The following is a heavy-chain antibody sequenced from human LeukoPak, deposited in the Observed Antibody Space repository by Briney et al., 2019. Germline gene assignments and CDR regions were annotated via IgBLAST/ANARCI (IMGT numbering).Heavy chain of an antibody. CDR2: ISAYNGNT. Sequence: ASVKVSCKASGYTFTSCGISWVRQAPGQGPEWGGWISAYNGNTNYVQNLQGRVTMTTGTSTNTAYIELRSLRSDDTAVYYCARDLGEDTTMIFFDYWGQGTPVTVSS. V-gene: IGHV1-18*01. CDR3: ARDLGEDTTMIFFDY. D-gene: IGHD5-18*01. CDR1: GYTFTSCG. J-gene: IGHJ4*02.